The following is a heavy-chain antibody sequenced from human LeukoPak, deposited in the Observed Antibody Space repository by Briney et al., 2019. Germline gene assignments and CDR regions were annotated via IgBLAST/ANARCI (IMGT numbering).Heavy chain of an antibody. D-gene: IGHD1-26*01. CDR1: GFTFDDYA. CDR2: ISWNSGSI. J-gene: IGHJ3*02. CDR3: AKARARWELLLAFDI. V-gene: IGHV3-9*01. Sequence: GRSLRLSCAASGFTFDDYAMHWVRQAPGKGLEWVSGISWNSGSIGYADSVKGRFTISRDDAKNSLYLQMNSLRAEDTALYYCAKARARWELLLAFDIWGQGTMVTVS.